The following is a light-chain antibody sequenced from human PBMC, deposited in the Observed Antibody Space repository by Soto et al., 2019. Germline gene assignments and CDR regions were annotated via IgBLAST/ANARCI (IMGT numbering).Light chain of an antibody. CDR1: QRVGTN. V-gene: IGKV3-15*01. Sequence: EMVMTQSPATLSVSPGERATLSCRASQRVGTNLAWYQQRPGQAPRLLIYVASTRPTGIPARFSGSGSGTEFTLTISSLQSEDIAVYYCQQYNNWPPLNFGGGTKVEIK. CDR3: QQYNNWPPLN. CDR2: VAS. J-gene: IGKJ4*01.